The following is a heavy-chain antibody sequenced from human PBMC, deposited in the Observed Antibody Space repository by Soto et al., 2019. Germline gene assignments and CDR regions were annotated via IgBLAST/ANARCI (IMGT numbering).Heavy chain of an antibody. Sequence: PGGSLRLSCAASGFTFSSYAMSWVRQAPGKGLEWVSAISGSGGSTYYADSVKGRFTISRDNSKNTLYLQMNSLRAEDTAVYYCAKDRIRSLGYPPNWFDPWGQGTLVTVSS. CDR1: GFTFSSYA. J-gene: IGHJ5*02. V-gene: IGHV3-23*01. D-gene: IGHD6-13*01. CDR3: AKDRIRSLGYPPNWFDP. CDR2: ISGSGGST.